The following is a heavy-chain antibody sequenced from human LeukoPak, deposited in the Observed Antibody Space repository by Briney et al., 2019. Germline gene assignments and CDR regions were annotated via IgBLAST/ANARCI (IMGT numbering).Heavy chain of an antibody. V-gene: IGHV4-34*01. J-gene: IGHJ2*01. CDR3: ARPGFQTTVVPNWYFDL. D-gene: IGHD4-23*01. CDR2: INHSGST. Sequence: SETLSLTCAVYGGSFSGYYWSWIRQPPGKGLEWIGEINHSGSTNYNPSLKSRVTISVDTSKDQFSLKLSSVTAADTAVYYCARPGFQTTVVPNWYFDLWGRGTLVTVSS. CDR1: GGSFSGYY.